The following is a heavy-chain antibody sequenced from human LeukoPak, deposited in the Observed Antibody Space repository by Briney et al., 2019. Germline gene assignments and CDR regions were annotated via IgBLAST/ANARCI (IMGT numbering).Heavy chain of an antibody. V-gene: IGHV1-24*01. D-gene: IGHD2-15*01. CDR2: FDPEDGET. CDR3: ATGEDTAGVFDY. J-gene: IGHJ4*02. Sequence: GASVKVSCKVSGYTLTELSMHGVGQAPGKGLEWMGDFDPEDGETIYAQKFQGRVTMTEDTATDTAYMELSSLRSEDTAVYYCATGEDTAGVFDYWGQGTLVTVSS. CDR1: GYTLTELS.